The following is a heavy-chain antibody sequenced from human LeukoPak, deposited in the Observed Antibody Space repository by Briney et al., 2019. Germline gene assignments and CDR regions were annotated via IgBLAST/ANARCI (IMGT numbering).Heavy chain of an antibody. CDR1: GGSISSYY. J-gene: IGHJ5*02. D-gene: IGHD3-10*01. CDR3: ARVFHRPKYGSGSRVLFDP. V-gene: IGHV4-59*01. Sequence: SETLSLTCTVSGGSISSYYWSWIRQPPGKGLEWIGYTYYSGSTNYNPSLKSRATISVDTSKNQFSLKLSSVTAADTAVYYCARVFHRPKYGSGSRVLFDPWGQGTLVTVSS. CDR2: TYYSGST.